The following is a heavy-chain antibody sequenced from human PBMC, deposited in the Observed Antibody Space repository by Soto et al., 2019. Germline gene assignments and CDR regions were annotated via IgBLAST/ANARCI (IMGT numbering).Heavy chain of an antibody. D-gene: IGHD4-17*01. CDR2: IKQDGSEK. CDR3: ARDFNRHFLDYDDFGFDY. J-gene: IGHJ4*02. V-gene: IGHV3-7*01. Sequence: GGSLRLSCAASGFTFSTYWMSWVRQAPGKGLEWVANIKQDGSEKYYVDSVKGRFTISRDNAKNSLYLQMNSLRAEDTAVYYCARDFNRHFLDYDDFGFDYWGQGTLVTVSS. CDR1: GFTFSTYW.